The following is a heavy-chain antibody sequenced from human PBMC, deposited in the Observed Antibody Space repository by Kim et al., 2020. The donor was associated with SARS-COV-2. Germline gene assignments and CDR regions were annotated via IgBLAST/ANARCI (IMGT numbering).Heavy chain of an antibody. D-gene: IGHD6-19*01. CDR2: IYSCGST. CDR3: ARDREAVAGPYYFDY. V-gene: IGHV3-66*01. J-gene: IGHJ4*02. CDR1: GFTVSSNY. Sequence: GGSLRLSCAASGFTVSSNYMSWVRQAPGKGLEWVSVIYSCGSTYYADSVKGRFTISRDNSKNTLYLQMNSLRAEDTAVYYCARDREAVAGPYYFDYWGQG.